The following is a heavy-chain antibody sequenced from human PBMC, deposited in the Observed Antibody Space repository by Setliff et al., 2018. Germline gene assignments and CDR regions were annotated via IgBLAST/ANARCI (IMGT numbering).Heavy chain of an antibody. CDR2: INHSGST. V-gene: IGHV4-38-2*01. J-gene: IGHJ4*02. Sequence: PSETLSLTCAVSGYSISSGYYWSWIRQPPGKGLEWIGEINHSGSTNYNPSLKSRVTTSIDRLKNQFSLKLTSVTAADTAVYYCARGGLSSSSWYYFDNWGQGTLVTVSS. D-gene: IGHD6-13*01. CDR1: GYSISSGYY. CDR3: ARGGLSSSSWYYFDN.